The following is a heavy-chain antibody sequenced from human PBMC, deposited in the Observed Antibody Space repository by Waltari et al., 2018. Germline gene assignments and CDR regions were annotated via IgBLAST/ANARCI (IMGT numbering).Heavy chain of an antibody. V-gene: IGHV4-39*07. J-gene: IGHJ5*02. Sequence: QLQLQESGPRLVKPAETLSLTCTVSGDSVSSGPYFWAWIRQPQGKGLEWLGSMFYSGTTSHNSSLKSRVTISVDTSKKHVSLQLKSVTAADTAVYFCARDRSGTINSFDPWGRGTLVTVSS. CDR3: ARDRSGTINSFDP. CDR1: GDSVSSGPYF. CDR2: MFYSGTT. D-gene: IGHD1-26*01.